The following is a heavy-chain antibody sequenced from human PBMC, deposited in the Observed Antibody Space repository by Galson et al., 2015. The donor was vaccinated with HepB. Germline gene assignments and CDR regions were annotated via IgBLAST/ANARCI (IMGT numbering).Heavy chain of an antibody. D-gene: IGHD1-1*01. CDR1: GFTFSSLG. V-gene: IGHV3-23*01. CDR2: IGVNPGNT. CDR3: AKGTTNIDY. Sequence: SLRLAGAASGFTFSSLGMTWVGQAPGKGLECVSAIGVNPGNTDYADAVRGRFTISRDNSKNMLYLQMNNLRAEDTAVYYCAKGTTNIDYWGQGTLVTVSS. J-gene: IGHJ4*02.